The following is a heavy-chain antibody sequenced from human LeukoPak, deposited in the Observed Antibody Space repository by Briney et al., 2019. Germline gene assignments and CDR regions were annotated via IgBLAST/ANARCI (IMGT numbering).Heavy chain of an antibody. V-gene: IGHV3-23*01. Sequence: GGSLRLSCAASGFTFSSYAMSWVRQAPGKGLEWVSAISGSGGSTYYADSVKGRFTISRDNYKNPLYLQMNSLRAEDTAVYYCAKDRNSVSPYYFDYWGQGTLVSVSS. D-gene: IGHD1-14*01. CDR2: ISGSGGST. CDR1: GFTFSSYA. J-gene: IGHJ4*02. CDR3: AKDRNSVSPYYFDY.